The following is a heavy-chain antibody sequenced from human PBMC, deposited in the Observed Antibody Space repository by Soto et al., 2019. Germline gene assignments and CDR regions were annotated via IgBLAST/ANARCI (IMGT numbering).Heavy chain of an antibody. J-gene: IGHJ5*02. Sequence: SETLSRTCTVSGGSISSYYWSCIRQPPGKGLEWIGYIYYSGSTNYNPSLKSRVTISVDTSKNQFSLKLSSVTAADTAVYYCARALYSYGPKFDPWGQGTLVTVSS. CDR2: IYYSGST. D-gene: IGHD5-18*01. CDR1: GGSISSYY. V-gene: IGHV4-59*01. CDR3: ARALYSYGPKFDP.